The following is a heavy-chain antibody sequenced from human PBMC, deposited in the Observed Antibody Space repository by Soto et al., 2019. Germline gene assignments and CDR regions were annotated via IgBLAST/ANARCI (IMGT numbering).Heavy chain of an antibody. Sequence: QVQLVQSGAEVKKPGASVKVACKASGYSFNSYYMHWVRQAPGQGPEWMGVINPSGASTSYAQKCQSRVTMTSDTSTSTVYMELSSLRSEDTALYNCASDYNAYQRQHVCDIWGQGTLVTVSS. CDR1: GYSFNSYY. CDR3: ASDYNAYQRQHVCDI. CDR2: INPSGAST. D-gene: IGHD3-10*01. J-gene: IGHJ3*02. V-gene: IGHV1-46*02.